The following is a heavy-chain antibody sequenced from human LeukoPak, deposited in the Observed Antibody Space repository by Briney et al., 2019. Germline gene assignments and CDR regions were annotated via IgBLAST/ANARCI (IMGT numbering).Heavy chain of an antibody. CDR1: GFTFSSYA. D-gene: IGHD2-2*01. CDR3: AKDIPVVPAATTWDKDWFDP. CDR2: ISSNGGST. Sequence: PGGSLRLSCSASGFTFSSYAMHWVRQAPGKGLEYVSAISSNGGSTYYADSVKDRFTISRDNSKNTLYLQMSSLRAEDTAVYYCAKDIPVVPAATTWDKDWFDPWGQGTLVTVSS. V-gene: IGHV3-64D*06. J-gene: IGHJ5*02.